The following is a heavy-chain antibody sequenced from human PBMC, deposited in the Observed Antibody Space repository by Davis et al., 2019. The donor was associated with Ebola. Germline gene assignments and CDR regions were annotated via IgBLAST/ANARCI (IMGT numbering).Heavy chain of an antibody. CDR1: GGTFSSYA. CDR3: AREVSEGPIYGSGESNFDY. Sequence: SVKVSCKASGGTFSSYAISWVRQAPGQGLEWMGGIIPIFGTANYAQKFQGRVTITADESTSTAYMELSSLRSEDTAVYYCAREVSEGPIYGSGESNFDYWGQGTLVTVSS. D-gene: IGHD3-10*01. CDR2: IIPIFGTA. V-gene: IGHV1-69*13. J-gene: IGHJ4*02.